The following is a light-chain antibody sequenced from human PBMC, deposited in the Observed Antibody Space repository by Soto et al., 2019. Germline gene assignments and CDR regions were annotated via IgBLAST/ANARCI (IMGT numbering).Light chain of an antibody. Sequence: ETVMTQSPATLSVSPGERATLSCGASQSVSTNLAWYQQKPGQVPRLLIYGASTRASDIPARFGGSGSGTEFTLTISSLQSEDFAVYYCQQYNEWPLTFGGGTKVEIE. CDR3: QQYNEWPLT. CDR2: GAS. V-gene: IGKV3-15*01. CDR1: QSVSTN. J-gene: IGKJ4*01.